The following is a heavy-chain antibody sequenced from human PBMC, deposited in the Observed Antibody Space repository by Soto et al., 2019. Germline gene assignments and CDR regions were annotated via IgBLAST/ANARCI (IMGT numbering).Heavy chain of an antibody. D-gene: IGHD2-2*01. Sequence: GGSLRLSCAASEFIFGHFNMHWVRQSTGGGLEIVSSTDPTGDTYSPASVRGRFTVSREDAMKSLFLHMNSLRVEDTAVYYCVRGACNSVNCFEEGDYFMDVWGKGTTVTVSS. J-gene: IGHJ6*03. CDR2: TDPTGDT. CDR1: EFIFGHFN. V-gene: IGHV3-13*01. CDR3: VRGACNSVNCFEEGDYFMDV.